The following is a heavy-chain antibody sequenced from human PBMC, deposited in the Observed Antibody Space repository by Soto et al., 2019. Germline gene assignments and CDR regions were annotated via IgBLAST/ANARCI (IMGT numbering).Heavy chain of an antibody. V-gene: IGHV1-2*04. CDR3: ARDRNPANLLSGYDFSYYYYGMDV. CDR1: GYTFTGYY. J-gene: IGHJ6*02. CDR2: INPNSGGT. Sequence: ASVKISCKASGYTFTGYYMHWVRQAPGQGLEWMGWINPNSGGTNYAQKFQGWVTMTRDTSISTAYMELSRLRSDDTAVYYCARDRNPANLLSGYDFSYYYYGMDVWGQGTTVTVSS. D-gene: IGHD5-12*01.